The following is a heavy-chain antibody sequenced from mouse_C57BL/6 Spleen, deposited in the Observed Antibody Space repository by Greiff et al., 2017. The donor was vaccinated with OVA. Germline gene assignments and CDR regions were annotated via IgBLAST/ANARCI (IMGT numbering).Heavy chain of an antibody. V-gene: IGHV1-50*01. CDR3: VRRGGRDYFGY. Sequence: QVQLQQPGAELVKPGASVKLSCKASGYTFTSYWMQWVKQRPGQGLEWIGEIDPSDSYTNYNQKFKGKATLTVDTSSSTAYMQLSSLTSEDSAVYYCVRRGGRDYFGYRGKGTTLTVSS. CDR2: IDPSDSYT. J-gene: IGHJ2*01. D-gene: IGHD3-2*02. CDR1: GYTFTSYW.